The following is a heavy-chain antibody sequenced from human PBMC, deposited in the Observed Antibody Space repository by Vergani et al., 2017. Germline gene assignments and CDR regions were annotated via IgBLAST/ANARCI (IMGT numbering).Heavy chain of an antibody. CDR1: GGSFSGYY. V-gene: IGHV4-34*01. D-gene: IGHD6-6*01. J-gene: IGHJ6*03. Sequence: QVQLQQWGAGLLKPSETLSLTCAVYGGSFSGYYWSWIRQPPGKGLEWIGEIHHSGSTNYNPSLKSRVTISVDTSKNQFSLKLSSVTAADTAVYYCARGLSSSRPYYYYYMDVWGKGTTVTVSS. CDR2: IHHSGST. CDR3: ARGLSSSRPYYYYYMDV.